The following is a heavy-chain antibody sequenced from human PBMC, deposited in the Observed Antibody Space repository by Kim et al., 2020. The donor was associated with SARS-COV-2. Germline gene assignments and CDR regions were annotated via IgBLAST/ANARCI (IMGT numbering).Heavy chain of an antibody. CDR1: GYSFTSYW. CDR2: IDPSDSYT. D-gene: IGHD3-10*01. V-gene: IGHV5-10-1*01. J-gene: IGHJ4*02. CDR3: SYYYGSGSYYFDY. Sequence: GESLKISCKGSGYSFTSYWISWVRQMPGKGLEWMGRIDPSDSYTNYSPSFQGHVTISADKSISTAYLQWSSLKASDTAMYYCSYYYGSGSYYFDYWGQGTLVTVSS.